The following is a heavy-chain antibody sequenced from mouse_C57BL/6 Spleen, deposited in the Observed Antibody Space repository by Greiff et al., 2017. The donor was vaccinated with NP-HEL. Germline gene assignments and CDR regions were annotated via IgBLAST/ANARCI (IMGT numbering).Heavy chain of an antibody. J-gene: IGHJ2*01. Sequence: QVHVKQPGAELVMPGASVKLSCKASGYTFTSYWMHWVKQRPGQGLEWIGEIDPSDSYTNYNQKFKGKSTLTVDKSSSTAYMQLSSLTSEDSAVYYCASHYYGSSAYFDYWGQGTTLTVSS. CDR2: IDPSDSYT. CDR1: GYTFTSYW. CDR3: ASHYYGSSAYFDY. V-gene: IGHV1-69*01. D-gene: IGHD1-1*01.